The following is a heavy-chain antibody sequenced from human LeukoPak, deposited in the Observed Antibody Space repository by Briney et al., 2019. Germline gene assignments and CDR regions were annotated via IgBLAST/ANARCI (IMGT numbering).Heavy chain of an antibody. CDR3: AKDMVAGAGSSYGMDV. V-gene: IGHV3-9*01. D-gene: IGHD6-19*01. J-gene: IGHJ6*02. CDR2: ISWNSGSI. Sequence: GGSLRLSCAASGSTFDDYAMHWVRQAPGKGLEWVSGISWNSGSIGYADSVKGRFTISRDNAKNSLYLQMNSLRAEDTALYYCAKDMVAGAGSSYGMDVWGQGTTVTVSS. CDR1: GSTFDDYA.